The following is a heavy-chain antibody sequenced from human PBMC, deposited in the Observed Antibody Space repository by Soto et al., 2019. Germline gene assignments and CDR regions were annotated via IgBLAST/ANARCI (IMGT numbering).Heavy chain of an antibody. CDR2: IYYSGST. J-gene: IGHJ5*02. V-gene: IGHV4-30-4*01. CDR1: GGSISSGDYY. CDR3: ARAYPRDYYDSSGYTNWFYP. Sequence: SETLSLTCTVSGGSISSGDYYWSWIRQPPGKGLEWIGYIYYSGSTYYNPSLKSRVTISVDTSKNQFSLKLSSVTAADTAVYYCARAYPRDYYDSSGYTNWFYPWGKGTLVTVSS. D-gene: IGHD3-22*01.